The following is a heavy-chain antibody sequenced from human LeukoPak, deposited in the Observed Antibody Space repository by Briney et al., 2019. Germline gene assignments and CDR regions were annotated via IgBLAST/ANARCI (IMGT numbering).Heavy chain of an antibody. J-gene: IGHJ4*02. V-gene: IGHV3-21*01. CDR2: ISSSRSYI. Sequence: PGGSLRLSCATSGFTFSNYTMNWVRQAPGKGLEWVSCISSSRSYIFYADSVKGRFTISRDNAKNSLFLQMNSLRAEDTAVYYCARYSWSDYWGQGTLVTVSS. D-gene: IGHD1-1*01. CDR1: GFTFSNYT. CDR3: ARYSWSDY.